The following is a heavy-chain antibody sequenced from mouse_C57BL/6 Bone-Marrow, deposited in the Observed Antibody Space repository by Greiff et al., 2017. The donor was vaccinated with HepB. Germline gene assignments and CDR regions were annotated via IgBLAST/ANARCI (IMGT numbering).Heavy chain of an antibody. D-gene: IGHD2-5*01. Sequence: EVQGVDSGGGLVQSGRSLRLSCATSGFTFSDFYMEWVRQAPGKGLEWIAASRNKANDYTTEYSASVKGRFIVSRDTSQSILYLQMNALRAEDTAIYYCARDAYYSNYYAMDYWGQGTSVTVSS. CDR1: GFTFSDFY. CDR3: ARDAYYSNYYAMDY. J-gene: IGHJ4*01. CDR2: SRNKANDYTT. V-gene: IGHV7-1*01.